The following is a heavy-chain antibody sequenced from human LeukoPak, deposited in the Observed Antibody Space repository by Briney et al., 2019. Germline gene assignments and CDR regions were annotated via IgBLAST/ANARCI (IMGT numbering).Heavy chain of an antibody. Sequence: PGGSLRLSCVASGFTFSKYGVLWVRQAPGKGLQWLAIIWYDGHNNYYADSVKGRFTISRDNSKNTLFLEMNDLKAEDTAVYYCAREWGLIAVAGGPGYWGQGTLVTVSS. D-gene: IGHD2-21*01. CDR3: AREWGLIAVAGGPGY. V-gene: IGHV3-33*01. CDR1: GFTFSKYG. CDR2: IWYDGHNN. J-gene: IGHJ4*02.